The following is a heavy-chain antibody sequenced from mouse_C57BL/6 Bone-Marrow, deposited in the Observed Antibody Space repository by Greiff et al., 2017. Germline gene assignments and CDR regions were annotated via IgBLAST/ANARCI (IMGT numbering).Heavy chain of an antibody. Sequence: EVKLVESGGDLVKPGGSLKLSCAASGFTFSSYGMSWVRQTPDKRLEWVATISSGGSYTYYPDSVKGRFTISRDNAKNTLYLQMSSLKSEDTAMYYCARHNPVRGFAYWGQGTLVTVSA. J-gene: IGHJ3*01. CDR3: ARHNPVRGFAY. V-gene: IGHV5-6*01. CDR1: GFTFSSYG. CDR2: ISSGGSYT.